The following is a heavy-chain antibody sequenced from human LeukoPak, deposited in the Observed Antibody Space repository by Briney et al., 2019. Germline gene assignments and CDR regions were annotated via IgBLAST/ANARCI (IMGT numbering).Heavy chain of an antibody. CDR2: ISGSTTDI. D-gene: IGHD3-22*01. J-gene: IGHJ4*02. V-gene: IGHV3-21*01. CDR1: GFTFTAYT. Sequence: GGSLRLSCAASGFTFTAYTINWVRQAPGKGLEWVSYISGSTTDIYYADSVKGRFTISRDNAKRSVYLQMNSLRAEDTAVYYCARDRGSSGYDFTDFDYWGQGTLVTVSS. CDR3: ARDRGSSGYDFTDFDY.